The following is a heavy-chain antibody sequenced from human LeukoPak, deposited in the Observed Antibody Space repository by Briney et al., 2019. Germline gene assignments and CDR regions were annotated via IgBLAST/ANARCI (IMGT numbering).Heavy chain of an antibody. CDR3: ARGPPTYTIFGVVIRQDY. V-gene: IGHV4-59*01. Sequence: PSETLSLTCTASGGSISNYYWSWIRQPPGKGLEWIGYIYYSGSTNYNPSLKSRVTISVDTSKNQFSLKLSSVTAADTAVYYCARGPPTYTIFGVVIRQDYWGQGTLVTVSS. CDR1: GGSISNYY. J-gene: IGHJ4*02. D-gene: IGHD3-3*01. CDR2: IYYSGST.